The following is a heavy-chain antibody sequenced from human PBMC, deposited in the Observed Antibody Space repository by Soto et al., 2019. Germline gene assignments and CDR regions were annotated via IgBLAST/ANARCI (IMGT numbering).Heavy chain of an antibody. V-gene: IGHV4-31*03. CDR3: VRDYDYDSSRNDAFDI. CDR1: GGSISSGGYY. J-gene: IGHJ3*02. D-gene: IGHD3-22*01. Sequence: QVQLQESGPGLVKPSQTLSLTCTVSGGSISSGGYYWSWIRHHPGKGLEWIGYIYSSGSTYYNPSLRSRVTISADTSKNQFSLMLSSVTAADTAVYYCVRDYDYDSSRNDAFDIWGQGTMVTVSS. CDR2: IYSSGST.